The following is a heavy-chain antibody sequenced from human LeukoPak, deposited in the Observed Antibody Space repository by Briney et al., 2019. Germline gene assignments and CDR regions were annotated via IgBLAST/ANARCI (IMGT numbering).Heavy chain of an antibody. CDR3: ARDHQNTIFGVAIRYYFDY. V-gene: IGHV1-69*05. CDR1: GGTFSSYA. D-gene: IGHD3-3*01. CDR2: IFPIFRTA. Sequence: SVKVSCKASGGTFSSYAINWVRQAPGQGLEWMGRIFPIFRTANYAQKFQGRVTVTTDESTSTAYMELSSLRPEDTAMYYCARDHQNTIFGVAIRYYFDYWGQGTLVTVSS. J-gene: IGHJ4*02.